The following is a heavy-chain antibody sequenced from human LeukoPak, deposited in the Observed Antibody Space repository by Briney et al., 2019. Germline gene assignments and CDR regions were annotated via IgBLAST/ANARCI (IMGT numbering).Heavy chain of an antibody. V-gene: IGHV4-59*01. CDR2: IYYSGST. J-gene: IGHJ3*02. D-gene: IGHD6-19*01. Sequence: PSETLSLTCTVSGDSISSYYWSWIRQPPGKGLEWIGYIYYSGSTNYYPSLKSRVPISVDTSKTQFSLKLSSVTAADTAVYYWARMYSSGYDAFDIWGQGTMVTVSS. CDR1: GDSISSYY. CDR3: ARMYSSGYDAFDI.